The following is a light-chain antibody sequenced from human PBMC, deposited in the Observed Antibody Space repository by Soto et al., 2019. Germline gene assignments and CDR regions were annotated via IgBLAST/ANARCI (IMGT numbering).Light chain of an antibody. Sequence: DIQLTQSPSFLSASVGDSVTITCRASQAIPSYIAWYQQKPGKAPKLLIYAVSTLQSGVPSRFSGRGFGTEFTLTISILQPEDFATYYCQQPNSYPPFTFGPGTKVDVK. CDR2: AVS. CDR1: QAIPSY. J-gene: IGKJ3*01. CDR3: QQPNSYPPFT. V-gene: IGKV1-9*01.